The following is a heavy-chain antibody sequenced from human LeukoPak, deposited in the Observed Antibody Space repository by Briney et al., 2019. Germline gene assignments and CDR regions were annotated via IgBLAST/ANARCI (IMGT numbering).Heavy chain of an antibody. V-gene: IGHV3-23*01. D-gene: IGHD3-3*01. J-gene: IGHJ4*02. CDR2: ISGAGGSI. Sequence: PGGSLTLSCAASGFSFSDYAMTWVRQPPGKGLEWVSGISGAGGSINYGDSVKGRFTISRDNSKNTLLLQLSGLRAEDTAVYYCAKGQEFLEWIYDYWGQGTLVTVSS. CDR1: GFSFSDYA. CDR3: AKGQEFLEWIYDY.